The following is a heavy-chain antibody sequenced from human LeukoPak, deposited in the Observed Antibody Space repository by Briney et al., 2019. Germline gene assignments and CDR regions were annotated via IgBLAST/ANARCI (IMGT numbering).Heavy chain of an antibody. CDR2: IWYDGSNK. CDR3: AKGQHYTWNEEDNWFDP. V-gene: IGHV3-33*06. J-gene: IGHJ5*02. CDR1: GFTFSSYG. Sequence: GGSLRLSCAASGFTFSSYGMHWVRQAPGKGLEGVAVIWYDGSNKYYADSVKGRFTISRDNSQHKLYLQMNSLRAEDTAVYYCAKGQHYTWNEEDNWFDPWGQGTLVTVSS. D-gene: IGHD1-20*01.